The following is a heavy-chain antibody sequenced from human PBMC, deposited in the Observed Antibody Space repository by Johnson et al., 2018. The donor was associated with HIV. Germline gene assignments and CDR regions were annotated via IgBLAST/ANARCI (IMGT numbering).Heavy chain of an antibody. V-gene: IGHV3-66*02. CDR1: GFTFSSYA. CDR3: AIEIIAARPSAFDI. J-gene: IGHJ3*02. CDR2: IYSGGST. D-gene: IGHD6-6*01. Sequence: EVQLVESGGDLVQPGGSLRLSCTASGFTFSSYAMYWVRQATGKGLEWVPAIYSGGSTYYADPVKGRFTISRDNSKNTLYLQLNSLRAEDTAVYYCAIEIIAARPSAFDIWGQGTMVTVSS.